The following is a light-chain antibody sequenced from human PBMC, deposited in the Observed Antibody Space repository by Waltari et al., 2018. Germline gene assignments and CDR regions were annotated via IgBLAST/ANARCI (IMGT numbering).Light chain of an antibody. J-gene: IGLJ1*01. Sequence: QSALTQPASASGSPGPSITISCTGTSSDVCGSHLFSWYQQHPGKAPKLMIYDVINRPSGVSSRFSGSKSGNTAALTISGLQAEDEAYYYCYSYTTSSTYVFGTGTQVTVL. V-gene: IGLV2-14*03. CDR3: YSYTTSSTYV. CDR2: DVI. CDR1: SSDVCGSHL.